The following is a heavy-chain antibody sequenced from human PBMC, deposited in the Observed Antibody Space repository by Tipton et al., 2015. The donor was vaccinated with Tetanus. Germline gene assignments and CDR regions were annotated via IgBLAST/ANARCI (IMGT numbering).Heavy chain of an antibody. D-gene: IGHD1-14*01. CDR1: GFTFDSYP. Sequence: SLRLSCTASGFTFDSYPMNWVRQAPGKGLEWISVSYAGGNYAYYADSVKGRFTISRDNSKNTLSLQLNSLRADDTAIYYCAKEALGVLNLWGKGTTVIVSS. V-gene: IGHV3-23*03. CDR3: AKEALGVLNL. J-gene: IGHJ6*04. CDR2: SYAGGNYA.